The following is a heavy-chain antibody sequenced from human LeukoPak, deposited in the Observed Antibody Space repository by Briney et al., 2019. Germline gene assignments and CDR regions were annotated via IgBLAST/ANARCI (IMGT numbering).Heavy chain of an antibody. CDR2: IHASGTT. J-gene: IGHJ3*02. V-gene: IGHV4-4*08. CDR1: GGSISQYY. Sequence: SETLSLTCAVSGGSISQYYWSWLRQPPGKGLEWIGYIHASGTTTYNPSLKSRVTMSVDTSNNQFSLTLTTVTEADTAVYYCARDQAGSSSWFSEGSDTFDIWGQGTLVTVSS. CDR3: ARDQAGSSSWFSEGSDTFDI. D-gene: IGHD6-13*01.